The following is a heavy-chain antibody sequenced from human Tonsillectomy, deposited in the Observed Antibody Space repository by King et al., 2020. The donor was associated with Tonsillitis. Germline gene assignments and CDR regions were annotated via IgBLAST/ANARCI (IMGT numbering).Heavy chain of an antibody. D-gene: IGHD4-17*01. CDR3: AKGARMTTVTTGDAFDI. V-gene: IGHV3-23*04. CDR1: GFTFSSYA. Sequence: VQLVESGGGLVQPGGSLRLSCAASGFTFSSYAMSWVRQAPGKGLEWVSVISGSGSSTDYADSVKGRFTISSDNSNNTLVLHMNSLRAADTAVFYCAKGARMTTVTTGDAFDIWGQGTVVTVAS. CDR2: ISGSGSST. J-gene: IGHJ3*02.